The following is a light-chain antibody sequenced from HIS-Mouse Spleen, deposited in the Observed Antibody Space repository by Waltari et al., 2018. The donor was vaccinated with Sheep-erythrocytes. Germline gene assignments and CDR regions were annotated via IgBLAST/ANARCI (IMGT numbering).Light chain of an antibody. Sequence: QSAPTQPPSASGSPGQSVTISSTGTSRDVGGYNYVSWYQQHPGKAPKLMIYEVSKRPSGVPDRFSGSKSGNTASLTVSGLQAEDEADYYCSSYAGSNNWVFGGGTKLTVL. J-gene: IGLJ3*02. V-gene: IGLV2-8*01. CDR2: EVS. CDR1: SRDVGGYNY. CDR3: SSYAGSNNWV.